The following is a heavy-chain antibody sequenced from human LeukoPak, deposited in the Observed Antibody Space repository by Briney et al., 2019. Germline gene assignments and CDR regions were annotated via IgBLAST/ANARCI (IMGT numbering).Heavy chain of an antibody. D-gene: IGHD2-2*01. CDR2: ISTSSSTI. Sequence: PGGSLRLSCAASGFTFSSYAMTWIRQAPGKGLEWVSYISTSSSTIYYADSVKGRFTISRDNAKNSLYLQMNSLRAEDTAVYYCAKESCSSRCNFDYWGQGTLVTVSS. CDR3: AKESCSSRCNFDY. J-gene: IGHJ4*02. V-gene: IGHV3-48*04. CDR1: GFTFSSYA.